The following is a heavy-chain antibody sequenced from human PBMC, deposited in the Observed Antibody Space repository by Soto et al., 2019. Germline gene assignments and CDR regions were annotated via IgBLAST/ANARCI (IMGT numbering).Heavy chain of an antibody. CDR3: ARHLHSLTTDYFDY. V-gene: IGHV3-23*01. CDR2: ISGSEGRT. D-gene: IGHD4-17*01. J-gene: IGHJ4*02. Sequence: GGSLRLSCAASGFTFSSYGMSWVRQAPGKGLEWVSAISGSEGRTYYADSVKGRFTISRDNSKNTLYLQMNSLRAADTAVYYCARHLHSLTTDYFDYWGQGTLVTVSS. CDR1: GFTFSSYG.